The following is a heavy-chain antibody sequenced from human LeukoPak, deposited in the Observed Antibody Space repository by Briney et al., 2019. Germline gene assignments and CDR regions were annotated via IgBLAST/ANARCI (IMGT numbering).Heavy chain of an antibody. D-gene: IGHD5-18*01. CDR3: ARVDGYNYGRPFDY. Sequence: ASVKVSCKASGYTFTSYYMHWVRQAPGQGLESMGWISSYNGNTNYAQKFQGRVTMTTDTSTLTTYLELRSLRSDDTAVYYCARVDGYNYGRPFDYWGQGTLVTVSS. J-gene: IGHJ4*02. V-gene: IGHV1-18*04. CDR2: ISSYNGNT. CDR1: GYTFTSYY.